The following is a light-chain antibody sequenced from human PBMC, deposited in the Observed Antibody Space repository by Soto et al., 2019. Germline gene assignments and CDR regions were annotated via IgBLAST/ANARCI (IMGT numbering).Light chain of an antibody. J-gene: IGKJ5*01. Sequence: EIVLTQSPATLSLSPGERDTLSCSVSKSVSRYLAWYQQTPGQAPRLFXYDASTRANVIPARFSGSGSGTELTLTVSSLQSEDFAVYDGQQYNDWPTITFGPGTRLEIK. CDR2: DAS. CDR1: KSVSRY. CDR3: QQYNDWPTIT. V-gene: IGKV3-15*01.